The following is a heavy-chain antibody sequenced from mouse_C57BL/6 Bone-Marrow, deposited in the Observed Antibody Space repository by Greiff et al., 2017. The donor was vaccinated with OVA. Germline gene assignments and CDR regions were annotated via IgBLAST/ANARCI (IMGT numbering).Heavy chain of an antibody. Sequence: VQLQQPGAELVMPGASVKLSCKASGYTFTSYWMHWVKQRPGQGLEWIGEVDPSDSYTNYNQQFKGKSTLTVDKSSSTAYMQLSSLTSEDSAVYYCAREEGYYRFAYWGQGTLVTVSA. J-gene: IGHJ3*01. CDR3: AREEGYYRFAY. D-gene: IGHD2-3*01. CDR1: GYTFTSYW. CDR2: VDPSDSYT. V-gene: IGHV1-69*01.